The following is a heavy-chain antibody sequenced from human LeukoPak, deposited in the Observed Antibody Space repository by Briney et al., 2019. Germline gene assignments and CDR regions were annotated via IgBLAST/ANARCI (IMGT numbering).Heavy chain of an antibody. V-gene: IGHV1-2*02. CDR3: AREGGSTGSDC. CDR2: INPNSDAT. Sequence: ASVKVSCKASGYTFTSYYIHWVRQAPGQGLEWMGWINPNSDATNYAQKLQGRVIMTRDTSISTVYMELSRLTSDDTAVYYCAREGGSTGSDCRGQGTLVTVSS. CDR1: GYTFTSYY. D-gene: IGHD6-19*01. J-gene: IGHJ4*02.